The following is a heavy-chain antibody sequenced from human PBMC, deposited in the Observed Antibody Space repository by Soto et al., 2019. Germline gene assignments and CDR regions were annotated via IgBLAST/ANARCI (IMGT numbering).Heavy chain of an antibody. CDR3: ARARPKIPAAINWFDP. CDR1: GFSLSTSGVG. V-gene: IGHV2-5*02. Sequence: KSGPTLVNPTQTLTLTCTFSGFSLSTSGVGVGWIRQPPGKALEWLALIYWDDDKRYSPSLKSRLTITKDTSKNQVVLTMTNMDPVDTATYYCARARPKIPAAINWFDPWGQGTLVTVSS. J-gene: IGHJ5*02. CDR2: IYWDDDK. D-gene: IGHD2-2*01.